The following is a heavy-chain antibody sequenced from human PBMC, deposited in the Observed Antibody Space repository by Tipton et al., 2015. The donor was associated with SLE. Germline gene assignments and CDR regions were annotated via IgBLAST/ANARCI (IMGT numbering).Heavy chain of an antibody. Sequence: TLSLTCSVSGGSISGTSHYWGGIRQSPGKGLEWLGSIYYSVTTYSNPSLKSRGTISVDTSKNQFSLKLRSVTAADTAVYYCAGTPWLVRFEYWGQGTLVNVSP. CDR3: AGTPWLVRFEY. J-gene: IGHJ4*02. V-gene: IGHV4-39*01. CDR2: IYYSVTT. CDR1: GGSISGTSHY. D-gene: IGHD6-19*01.